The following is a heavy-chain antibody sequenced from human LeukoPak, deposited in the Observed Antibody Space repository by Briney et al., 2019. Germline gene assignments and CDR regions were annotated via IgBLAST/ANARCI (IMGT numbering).Heavy chain of an antibody. V-gene: IGHV3-21*01. CDR3: AKDYSASSSWYADY. CDR1: GFTFNSYT. J-gene: IGHJ4*02. CDR2: ISSSSNYI. Sequence: GGSLRLSCAASGFTFNSYTINWVRQAPGKGLEWVASISSSSNYIYYADSLKGRFTVSRDNANNSVYLQMHSLRADDTAVYYCAKDYSASSSWYADYWGQGTLVTVSS. D-gene: IGHD6-13*01.